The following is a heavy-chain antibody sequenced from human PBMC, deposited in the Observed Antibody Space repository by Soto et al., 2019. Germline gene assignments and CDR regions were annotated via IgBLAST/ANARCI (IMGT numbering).Heavy chain of an antibody. V-gene: IGHV4-34*01. CDR1: GGSFSGYY. Sequence: PSETLSLTCAVYGGSFSGYYWSWIRQPPGKGMEWIGEINHSGSTNHNPSLKSRVTISVDTSKNQFSLKLSSVTAADTAVYYCARDGIVVVPAAIGWFDHWGQGTLVTVSS. CDR3: ARDGIVVVPAAIGWFDH. CDR2: INHSGST. D-gene: IGHD2-2*02. J-gene: IGHJ5*02.